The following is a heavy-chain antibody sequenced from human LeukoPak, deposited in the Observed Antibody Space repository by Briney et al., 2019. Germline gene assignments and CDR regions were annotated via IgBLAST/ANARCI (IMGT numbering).Heavy chain of an antibody. CDR3: AREKSSGWYGDAFDI. V-gene: IGHV4-59*12. CDR1: GGSISSYY. J-gene: IGHJ3*02. Sequence: PSETLSLTCTVSGGSISSYYWSWIRQPPGKGLEWIGYIYYSGSTNYNPSLKSRVTMSVDTSKNQFSLKLSSVTAADTAVYYCAREKSSGWYGDAFDIWGQGTMVTVSS. CDR2: IYYSGST. D-gene: IGHD6-19*01.